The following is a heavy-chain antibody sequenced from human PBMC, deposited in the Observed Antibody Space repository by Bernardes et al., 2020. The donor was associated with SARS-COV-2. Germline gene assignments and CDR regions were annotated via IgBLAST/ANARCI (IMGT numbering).Heavy chain of an antibody. Sequence: GGSLRLSCAASGFTFRTYWMHWVRQTPEKGLVWVSRINTDGSRTDYADSVKGRFTISRDNAKNTLYLQMTSLTAEDTALYYCARGSGNYYFDYWGQGTLITVSS. V-gene: IGHV3-74*01. CDR3: ARGSGNYYFDY. D-gene: IGHD6-19*01. CDR1: GFTFRTYW. CDR2: INTDGSRT. J-gene: IGHJ4*02.